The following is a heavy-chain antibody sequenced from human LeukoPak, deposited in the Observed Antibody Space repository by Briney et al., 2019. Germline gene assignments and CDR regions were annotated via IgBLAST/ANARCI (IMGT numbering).Heavy chain of an antibody. CDR1: GFTFGDYA. Sequence: GGSLRLSCTASGFTFGDYAMSWVRQAPGKGLEWVGFIRSKAYGGTTEYAASVKGRFTISRDDSKSIAYLQMNSLKTEDTAVYYCTRDHHVVVTASYYFDYWGQGTLATVSS. CDR3: TRDHHVVVTASYYFDY. V-gene: IGHV3-49*04. D-gene: IGHD2-21*02. CDR2: IRSKAYGGTT. J-gene: IGHJ4*02.